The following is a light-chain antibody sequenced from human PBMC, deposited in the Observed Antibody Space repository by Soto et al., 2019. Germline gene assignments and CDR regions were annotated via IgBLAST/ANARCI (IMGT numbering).Light chain of an antibody. Sequence: DIQMTQSPSTLSASVGDRVTITCRASRSISRWLARYQQKPGKAPKLLIYDASTFASGVSSRFSGSGSGTEFTLTITSLQPDDFATYYCQHETFGPGTKVEIK. V-gene: IGKV1-5*01. J-gene: IGKJ1*01. CDR1: RSISRW. CDR2: DAS. CDR3: QHET.